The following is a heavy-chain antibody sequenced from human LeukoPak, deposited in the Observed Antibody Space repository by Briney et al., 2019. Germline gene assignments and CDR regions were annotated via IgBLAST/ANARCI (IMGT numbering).Heavy chain of an antibody. Sequence: GGSLRLSCAASGFTFSSYGMHWVRQAPGKGLEWVAFIRYDGSNKYYADSVKGRFTISRDNSKNTLYLQMNSLRAEDTAVYYCAKGLGYCSSTSCINYYMDVWGKGTTVTVSS. J-gene: IGHJ6*03. D-gene: IGHD2-2*01. CDR1: GFTFSSYG. V-gene: IGHV3-30*02. CDR3: AKGLGYCSSTSCINYYMDV. CDR2: IRYDGSNK.